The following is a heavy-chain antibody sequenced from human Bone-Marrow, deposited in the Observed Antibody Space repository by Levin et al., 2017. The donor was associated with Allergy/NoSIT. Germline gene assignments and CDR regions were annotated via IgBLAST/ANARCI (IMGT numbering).Heavy chain of an antibody. J-gene: IGHJ6*02. D-gene: IGHD6-13*01. CDR1: GFIFSSYG. V-gene: IGHV3-30*18. CDR3: AKGASSSWPYYHGMDV. CDR2: VSYEGSNT. Sequence: GESLKISCAASGFIFSSYGMHWVRQAPGKGLESVAVVSYEGSNTYYADSVQGRFTISKDNSKNAVYLQMSTLRVEDTAVYYCAKGASSSWPYYHGMDVWGRGTTVIVSS.